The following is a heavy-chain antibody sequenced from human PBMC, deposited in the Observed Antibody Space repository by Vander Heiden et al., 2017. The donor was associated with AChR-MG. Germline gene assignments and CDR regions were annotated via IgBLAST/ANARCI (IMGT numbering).Heavy chain of an antibody. D-gene: IGHD2-15*01. CDR3: ARTVVVAALDV. V-gene: IGHV3-48*03. CDR1: GFTFSGYE. CDR2: ISSSGSTI. J-gene: IGHJ6*04. Sequence: EVQLVESGGGLVQPGGSPRLSCAASGFTFSGYEMNWVRQAPGKGLEWVSYISSSGSTIYYADSVKGRFTISRDNAKNSLYLQMNSLGAEDTAVYYCARTVVVAALDVWGKGTTVTVSS.